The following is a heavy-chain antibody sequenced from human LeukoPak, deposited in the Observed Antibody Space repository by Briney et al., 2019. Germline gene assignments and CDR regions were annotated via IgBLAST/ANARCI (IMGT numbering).Heavy chain of an antibody. D-gene: IGHD5-18*01. CDR3: ARDSGYSYGVSAFDY. J-gene: IGHJ4*02. Sequence: GGSLRLSCAASGFTFSSYAMNWVRQAPGKGLEWVSYISSSHSTIYYAGSVKGRFTIYRDNAKNSLYLQMHSLSAEDTAVYYCARDSGYSYGVSAFDYWGQGTLVTVSS. V-gene: IGHV3-48*03. CDR1: GFTFSSYA. CDR2: ISSSHSTI.